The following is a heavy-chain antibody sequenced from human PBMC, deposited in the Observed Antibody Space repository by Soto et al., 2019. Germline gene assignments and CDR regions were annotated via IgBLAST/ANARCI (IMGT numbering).Heavy chain of an antibody. CDR1: GGSSSSYY. D-gene: IGHD3-10*01. Sequence: QVQLQESGPGLVKPSETLSLSCTVSGGSSSSYYWSWFRQSPGKRMEWIGYVHHSWGSSYNPSLQSRVAISLDTSNSQFSLKVTSVTATDTAVYYCARQGFGPLHGLVDVWGQGTTVTVSS. V-gene: IGHV4-59*08. CDR3: ARQGFGPLHGLVDV. J-gene: IGHJ6*02. CDR2: VHHSWGS.